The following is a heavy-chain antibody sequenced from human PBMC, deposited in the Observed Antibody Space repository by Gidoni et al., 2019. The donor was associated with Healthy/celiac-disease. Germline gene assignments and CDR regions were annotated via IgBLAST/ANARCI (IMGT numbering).Heavy chain of an antibody. Sequence: QVQLQESGPGLVKTSETLSLTCTVSGGSISSYYWSWIRQPPGKGLEWIGYIYYSGSTNYNPSLKSRVTISVDTSKNQFSLKLSSVTAADTAVYYCARGARYCSSTSCYSWFDPWGQGTLVTVSS. V-gene: IGHV4-59*01. CDR1: GGSISSYY. D-gene: IGHD2-2*02. J-gene: IGHJ5*02. CDR2: IYYSGST. CDR3: ARGARYCSSTSCYSWFDP.